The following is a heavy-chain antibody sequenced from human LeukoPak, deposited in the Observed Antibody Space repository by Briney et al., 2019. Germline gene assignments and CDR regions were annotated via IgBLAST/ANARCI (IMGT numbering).Heavy chain of an antibody. CDR2: IYYSGST. J-gene: IGHJ4*02. CDR1: GGSFSGYY. V-gene: IGHV4-30-4*08. D-gene: IGHD4-17*01. Sequence: SETLSLTCAVYGGSFSGYYWSWIRQPPGKGLEWIGYIYYSGSTYYNPSLKSRVTISVDTSKNQFSLKLSSVTAADTAVYYCARVAAVTTSPQFDYWGQGTLVTVSS. CDR3: ARVAAVTTSPQFDY.